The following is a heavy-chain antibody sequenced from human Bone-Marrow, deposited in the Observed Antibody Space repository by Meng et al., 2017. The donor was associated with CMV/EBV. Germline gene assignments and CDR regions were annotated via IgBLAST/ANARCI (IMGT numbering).Heavy chain of an antibody. D-gene: IGHD3-3*01. CDR3: AREIGDFWSGYFGGGGAYFDY. CDR2: IYPGDSDT. V-gene: IGHV5-51*01. CDR1: GYSFTSYW. Sequence: KVSCKGSGYSFTSYWIGWVRQMPGKGLEWMGIIYPGDSDTRYSPSFQGQVTISADKSISTAYLQWSSLKASDTAMYYCAREIGDFWSGYFGGGGAYFDYWGQGTLVTVSS. J-gene: IGHJ4*02.